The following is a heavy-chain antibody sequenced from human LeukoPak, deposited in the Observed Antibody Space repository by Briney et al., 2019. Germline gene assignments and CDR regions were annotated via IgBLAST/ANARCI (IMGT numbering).Heavy chain of an antibody. V-gene: IGHV1-8*01. CDR2: MNPNSGNT. Sequence: GAAVKVSCKASGYIFTSYDINWVRQATGQGLEWMGWMNPNSGNTGYAQKFQGRVTMTRNTSISTAYMELSSLRSEDTAVYYCARLDILTGYSSDYWGQGTLVTVSS. CDR3: ARLDILTGYSSDY. CDR1: GYIFTSYD. D-gene: IGHD3-9*01. J-gene: IGHJ4*02.